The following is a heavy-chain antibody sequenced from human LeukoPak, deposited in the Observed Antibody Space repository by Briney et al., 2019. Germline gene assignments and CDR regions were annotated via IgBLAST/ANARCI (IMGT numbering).Heavy chain of an antibody. CDR3: AKDGLNWGSHFDY. CDR1: GFTFSSYT. Sequence: GGSLRLSCAASGFTFSSYTMNWVRQAPGKGLEWVSGVGVGGSTHYADSVKGRFTISRDNFKNTLYLQMNSLRAEDTAVYYCAKDGLNWGSHFDYWGQGILVTVSS. D-gene: IGHD7-27*01. CDR2: VGVGGST. V-gene: IGHV3-23*01. J-gene: IGHJ4*02.